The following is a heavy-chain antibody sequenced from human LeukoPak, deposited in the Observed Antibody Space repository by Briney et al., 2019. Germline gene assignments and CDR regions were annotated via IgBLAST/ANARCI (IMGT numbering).Heavy chain of an antibody. Sequence: ASVTVSCKASGYTFTDYYMHWVRQAPGQGLEWVGWINPNSGGTNYAQKFQGRVTMTRDTSISTAYMELSRLRSDDTAVYYCARTPGSYNWFDPWGQGTLVTVSS. CDR1: GYTFTDYY. J-gene: IGHJ5*02. D-gene: IGHD3-10*01. CDR2: INPNSGGT. V-gene: IGHV1-2*02. CDR3: ARTPGSYNWFDP.